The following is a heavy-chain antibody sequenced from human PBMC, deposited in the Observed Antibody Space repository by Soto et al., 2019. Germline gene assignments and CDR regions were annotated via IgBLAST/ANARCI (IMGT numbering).Heavy chain of an antibody. V-gene: IGHV4-4*02. CDR3: ARDLGTGTDY. J-gene: IGHJ4*02. CDR1: GDSITSSNW. CDR2: IYHSGAT. Sequence: QVQLQESGPGLVKPSGTLSLTCAVSGDSITSSNWWSWVRQAPGKGLEWIGEIYHSGATTYNPSLKSRATISVDPSNNHFSLKLTSVXXXXTAVYFCARDLGTGTDYWGRGT. D-gene: IGHD1-1*01.